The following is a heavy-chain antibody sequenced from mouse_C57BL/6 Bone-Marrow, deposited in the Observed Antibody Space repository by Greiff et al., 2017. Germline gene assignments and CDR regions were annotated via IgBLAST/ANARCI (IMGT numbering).Heavy chain of an antibody. CDR2: ILPGSGST. J-gene: IGHJ2*01. V-gene: IGHV1-9*01. CDR3: ARGGQIDY. CDR1: GYTFTGYW. Sequence: QVQLQQSGAELMKPGASVKLSCKATGYTFTGYWIEWVKQRPGHGLEWIGEILPGSGSTNYNEKFKGKATLTAEKSSSTAYMQLSSLTSEDSAVYFCARGGQIDYWGQGTTLTVSS.